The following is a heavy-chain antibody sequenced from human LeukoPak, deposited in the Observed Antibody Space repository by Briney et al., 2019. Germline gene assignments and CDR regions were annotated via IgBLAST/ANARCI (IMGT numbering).Heavy chain of an antibody. Sequence: ASVKVSCKASGYTFTSYYIHWVRQAPGQGLGWMGIINPSSGTTNYAQKFQGRVTMTRDTSTSTVYMELSSLRSEDTAVYYCARGRAAAGTEGDYWGQGTLVTVSS. V-gene: IGHV1-46*01. D-gene: IGHD6-13*01. CDR2: INPSSGTT. CDR1: GYTFTSYY. CDR3: ARGRAAAGTEGDY. J-gene: IGHJ4*02.